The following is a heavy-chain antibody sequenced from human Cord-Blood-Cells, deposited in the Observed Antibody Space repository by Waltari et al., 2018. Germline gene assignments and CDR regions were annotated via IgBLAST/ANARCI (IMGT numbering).Heavy chain of an antibody. D-gene: IGHD6-19*01. V-gene: IGHV1-8*01. CDR2: TKPNSGNT. J-gene: IGHJ3*02. CDR3: ARGVAESDAFDI. CDR1: GYTFTSYD. Sequence: QVQLVQSGAEVKKPGASVKVSCKASGYTFTSYDINWVRQATGQGLEWMGWTKPNSGNTGYAQKFQGRVTMTRNTSIRTAYMELSSLRSEDTAVYYCARGVAESDAFDIWGQGTMVTVSS.